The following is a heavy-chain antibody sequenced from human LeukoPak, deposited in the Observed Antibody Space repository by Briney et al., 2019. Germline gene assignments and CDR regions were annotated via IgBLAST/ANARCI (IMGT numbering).Heavy chain of an antibody. Sequence: LPGGSLRLSCKTPGFTFSRYAMNWFRQAPGKGLEWVLIAIGSGGTTKYADSVKGRFTVSKDISKNTLYLQMDSLRAEDTATYYCAKDRVPDGLYSIDYWGQGTVVIVSS. CDR3: AKDRVPDGLYSIDY. D-gene: IGHD2-21*01. CDR1: GFTFSRYA. J-gene: IGHJ4*02. CDR2: AIGSGGTT. V-gene: IGHV3-23*01.